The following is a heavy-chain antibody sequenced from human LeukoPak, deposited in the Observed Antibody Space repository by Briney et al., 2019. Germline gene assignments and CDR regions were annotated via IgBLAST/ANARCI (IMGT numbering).Heavy chain of an antibody. Sequence: GGSLRLSCTASGFTFSNYAMSWVRQAPGKGLEWVSTISGSDGSTYYADSVKGRFTIPRDNSKNTLYLQMNSLRAEDTAIYYCAKGRGYCTGGSCYSDYWGQGTLVTVSS. J-gene: IGHJ4*02. V-gene: IGHV3-23*01. CDR1: GFTFSNYA. CDR2: ISGSDGST. CDR3: AKGRGYCTGGSCYSDY. D-gene: IGHD2-15*01.